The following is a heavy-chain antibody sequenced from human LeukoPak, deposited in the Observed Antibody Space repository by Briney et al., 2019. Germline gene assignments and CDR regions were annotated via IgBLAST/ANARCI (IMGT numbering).Heavy chain of an antibody. J-gene: IGHJ4*02. CDR2: INSDGSIT. D-gene: IGHD3-3*01. CDR3: ARVGVAADAAFFDY. Sequence: GGSLRLSCAASGFXFSTYWIHWVRQAPEKGLVWVSRINSDGSITSYADSVKGRFTISRDNAKNILYLQMNSLRAEDTAVYYCARVGVAADAAFFDYWGQGALVTVSA. CDR1: GFXFSTYW. V-gene: IGHV3-74*01.